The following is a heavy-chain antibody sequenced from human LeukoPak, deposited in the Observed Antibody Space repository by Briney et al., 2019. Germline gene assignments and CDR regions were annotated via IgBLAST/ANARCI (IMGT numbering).Heavy chain of an antibody. J-gene: IGHJ4*02. CDR3: ARVLYDFWSGLRTRIDY. CDR2: IYYTRST. D-gene: IGHD3-3*01. V-gene: IGHV4-39*02. CDR1: GGSISSSSYY. Sequence: PSETLSLTCTVSGGSISSSSYYWGWIRQPPGKGLEWIGSIYYTRSTYYSPSLKSRVTISVDTSKNHFSLKLSSVTAADTAVYYCARVLYDFWSGLRTRIDYWGQGTLVTVSS.